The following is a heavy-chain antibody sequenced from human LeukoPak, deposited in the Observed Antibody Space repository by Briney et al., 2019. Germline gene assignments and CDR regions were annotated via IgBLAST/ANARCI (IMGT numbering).Heavy chain of an antibody. CDR2: IYHSGST. V-gene: IGHV4-38-2*02. J-gene: IGHJ4*02. CDR1: GYSISSGYY. Sequence: PSETLSLTCTVSGYSISSGYYWGWIRQPPGKGLEWIGSIYHSGSTYYNPSLKSRVTISVDTSKNQFSLKLSSVTAADTVVYYCARDRDTANNYWGQGTLVTVSS. CDR3: ARDRDTANNY. D-gene: IGHD5-18*01.